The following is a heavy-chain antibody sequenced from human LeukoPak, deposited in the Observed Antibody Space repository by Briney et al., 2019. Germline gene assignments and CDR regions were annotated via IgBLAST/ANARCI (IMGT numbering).Heavy chain of an antibody. D-gene: IGHD7-27*01. Sequence: NPSETLSLTCTVSGASISSHYWCWIRQPPGTGLEWIGDIYYRGSTTYNPSLKSRVSISLDTSRNQFSLNLSSVTAADTAVYYCAKLEVGRFDPWGQGTLVTVSS. CDR2: IYYRGST. CDR3: AKLEVGRFDP. CDR1: GASISSHY. V-gene: IGHV4-59*11. J-gene: IGHJ5*02.